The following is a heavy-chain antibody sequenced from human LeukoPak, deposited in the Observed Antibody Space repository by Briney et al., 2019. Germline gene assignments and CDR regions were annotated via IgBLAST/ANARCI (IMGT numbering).Heavy chain of an antibody. Sequence: GESLKISCKGSGYSFTSYWIGWVRQMPGKGLEWMGIIYPGDSDTRYSPSFQGQVTISADKSISTAYLQWSSLKASDTATYYCARLLYYYDSSGYYYGTPYYYYGMDVWGQGTTVTVSS. CDR3: ARLLYYYDSSGYYYGTPYYYYGMDV. J-gene: IGHJ6*02. CDR1: GYSFTSYW. V-gene: IGHV5-51*01. D-gene: IGHD3-22*01. CDR2: IYPGDSDT.